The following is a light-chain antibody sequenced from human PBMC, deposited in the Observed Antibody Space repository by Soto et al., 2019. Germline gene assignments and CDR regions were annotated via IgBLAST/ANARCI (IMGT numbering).Light chain of an antibody. Sequence: EIVMTQSPVTPSLSPGDRATLSCRASQSVASNVAWFQQKPGQPPRLLIYGASASATGIPARFSGSGSGTEFTLTISSLQSEDFAVYYCQQYNNWPRTFGQGTKVEIK. J-gene: IGKJ1*01. CDR3: QQYNNWPRT. V-gene: IGKV3-15*01. CDR2: GAS. CDR1: QSVASN.